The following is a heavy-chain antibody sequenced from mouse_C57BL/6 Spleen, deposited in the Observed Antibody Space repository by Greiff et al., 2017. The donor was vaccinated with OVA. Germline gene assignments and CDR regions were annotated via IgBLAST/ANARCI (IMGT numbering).Heavy chain of an antibody. D-gene: IGHD2-1*01. CDR2: FYPGSGSI. Sequence: VQLQQSGAELVKPGASVKLSCKASGYTFTEYTIHWVKQRSGQGLEWIGWFYPGSGSIKYNEKFKDKATLTADKSSSTVYMELSRLTSEDSAVYFCARHEEDILYGNYPYFDYWGQGTTLTVSS. J-gene: IGHJ2*01. CDR1: GYTFTEYT. V-gene: IGHV1-62-2*01. CDR3: ARHEEDILYGNYPYFDY.